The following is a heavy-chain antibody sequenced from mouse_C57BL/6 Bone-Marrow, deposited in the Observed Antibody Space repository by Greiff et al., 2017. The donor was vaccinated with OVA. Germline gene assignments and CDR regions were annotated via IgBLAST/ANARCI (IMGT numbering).Heavy chain of an antibody. CDR2: IRNKANGYTT. J-gene: IGHJ4*01. CDR3: ARFYYGNHVRAMDY. V-gene: IGHV7-3*01. D-gene: IGHD2-1*01. Sequence: EVQGVESGGGLVQPGGSLSLSCAASGFTFTDYYMSWVRQPPGKALEWLGFIRNKANGYTTEYSASVKGRFTISRDNSQSILYLQMNALRAEDSATYYCARFYYGNHVRAMDYWGQGTSVTVSS. CDR1: GFTFTDYY.